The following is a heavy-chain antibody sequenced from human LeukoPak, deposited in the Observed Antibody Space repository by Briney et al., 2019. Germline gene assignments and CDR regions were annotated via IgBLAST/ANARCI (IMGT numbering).Heavy chain of an antibody. D-gene: IGHD4-11*01. CDR1: GGSFSGYY. Sequence: SETLSLTCAVYGGSFSGYYWSWIRQPPGKGLEWIGEINHSGSTNYNPSLKSRVTISVDTSKNQFSLKLSSVTAADTAVYYCARGSVDVTTTRFDPWGQGTLVTVSS. CDR2: INHSGST. J-gene: IGHJ5*02. CDR3: ARGSVDVTTTRFDP. V-gene: IGHV4-34*01.